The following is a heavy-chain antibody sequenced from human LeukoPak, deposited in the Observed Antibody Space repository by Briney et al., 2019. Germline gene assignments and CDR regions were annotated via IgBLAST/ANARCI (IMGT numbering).Heavy chain of an antibody. J-gene: IGHJ6*03. Sequence: ASVKVSCKASGGTFSSYAISWVRQAPGQGLEWMGGIIPIFGTANYAQKFQGRVTITTDESTSTAYMELSSLRSEDTAVYYCARGGYSYGHLTYYCYMDVWGKGTTVTVSS. CDR3: ARGGYSYGHLTYYCYMDV. D-gene: IGHD5-18*01. CDR2: IIPIFGTA. V-gene: IGHV1-69*05. CDR1: GGTFSSYA.